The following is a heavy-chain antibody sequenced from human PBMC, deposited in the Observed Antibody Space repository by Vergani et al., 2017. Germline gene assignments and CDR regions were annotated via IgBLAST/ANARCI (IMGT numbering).Heavy chain of an antibody. Sequence: QVQLQESGPGLVKPSQTLSLTCTVSGGSISSGGYYWSWIRQPPGKGLEWIGYIDYSGSTNYNPSLKSRVTISVDTSKNQFSLKLSSLRSEDTAVYYCATEYYYGMDVWGQGTTVTVSS. CDR1: GGSISSGGYY. J-gene: IGHJ6*02. CDR3: ATEYYYGMDV. V-gene: IGHV4-61*08. CDR2: IDYSGST.